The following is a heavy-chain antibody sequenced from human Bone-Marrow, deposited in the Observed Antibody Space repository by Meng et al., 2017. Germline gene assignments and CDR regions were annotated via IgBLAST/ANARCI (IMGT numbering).Heavy chain of an antibody. CDR3: ARWVVSSGWYFDS. V-gene: IGHV3-11*04. J-gene: IGHJ4*02. D-gene: IGHD6-19*01. CDR2: IDGSGSGK. Sequence: LSLTCAASGFTFTDYYMIWIRQAPGKGLGLVSYIDGSGSGKVYADSVKGRFTISRDNAKKSLFLEMNSLRDEDTAMYYCARWVVSSGWYFDSWGQGTLVTVSS. CDR1: GFTFTDYY.